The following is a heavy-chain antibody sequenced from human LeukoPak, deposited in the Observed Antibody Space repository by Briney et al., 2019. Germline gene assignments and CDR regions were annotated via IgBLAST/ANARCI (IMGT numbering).Heavy chain of an antibody. CDR1: GFTFRRYW. D-gene: IGHD1-1*01. Sequence: PGGSLRLSCAASGFTFRRYWMSWVRQAPGKGLEWVANINQGGSVKYYVDSVKGRFTISRDDAKNSLYVQMNSLRDEDTAVYYCARVGYSDWNLEYWGQGTLVTVPS. CDR2: INQGGSVK. CDR3: ARVGYSDWNLEY. V-gene: IGHV3-7*01. J-gene: IGHJ4*02.